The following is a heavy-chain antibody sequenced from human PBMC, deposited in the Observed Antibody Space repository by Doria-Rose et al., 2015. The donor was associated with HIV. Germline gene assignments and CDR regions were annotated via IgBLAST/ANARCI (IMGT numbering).Heavy chain of an antibody. CDR2: IFYTGST. J-gene: IGHJ4*02. V-gene: IGHV4-59*01. CDR3: ARVLSGTYDY. Sequence: QVQLQESGPGLVKPSETLSLTCSVSGGSISHYYWSWIRQPPGKGLEYIGDIFYTGSTNYSHSLKSRVSISIDTSKTKFSLRLSSVTAADTAVYYCARVLSGTYDYWGQGTLVTVSS. CDR1: GGSISHYY. D-gene: IGHD1-26*01.